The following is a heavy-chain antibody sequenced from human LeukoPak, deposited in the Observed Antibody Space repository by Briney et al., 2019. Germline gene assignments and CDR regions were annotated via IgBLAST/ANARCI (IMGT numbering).Heavy chain of an antibody. CDR1: GASVSDGRYY. CDR3: ATPYCSSISCLDVFSM. CDR2: KYYSGSA. Sequence: PSQTLSLTCNVSGASVSDGRYYWTWIRQHPGKGLEWIGYKYYSGSAKYNPSLKSRLTISVDTSKNQFSLQLTSVTAADTATYYCATPYCSSISCLDVFSMWGQGTRVTVSS. J-gene: IGHJ3*02. D-gene: IGHD2-2*01. V-gene: IGHV4-31*03.